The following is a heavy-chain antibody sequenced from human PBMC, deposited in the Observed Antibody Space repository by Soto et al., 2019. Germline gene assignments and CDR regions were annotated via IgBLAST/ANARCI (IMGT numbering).Heavy chain of an antibody. CDR2: ISNDGSRK. D-gene: IGHD6-13*01. CDR1: GFTFGNFG. J-gene: IGHJ4*02. V-gene: IGHV3-30*03. CDR3: ARGCSGGTNCFYFDI. Sequence: QVQLVESGGGVVQPGRSLRLSCAASGFTFGNFGIHWVRQAPGKGLEWVADISNDGSRKYYAGSVQGRFTISRDNSRNTVYLQMDSLRAEDTAVYFCARGCSGGTNCFYFDIWGQGILVTVSS.